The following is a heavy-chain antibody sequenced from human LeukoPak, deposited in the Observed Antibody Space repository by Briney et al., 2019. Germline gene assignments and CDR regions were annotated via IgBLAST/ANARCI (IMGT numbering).Heavy chain of an antibody. J-gene: IGHJ5*02. CDR1: GGTFSSYA. CDR2: IIPIFGTA. V-gene: IGHV1-69*05. CDR3: ARDLAAYYGSGSTPGWFDP. D-gene: IGHD3-10*01. Sequence: ASVKVSCKASGGTFSSYATSWVRQAPGQGLEWMGGIIPIFGTANYAQKFQGRVTITTDESTSTAYMELSSLRSEDTAVYYCARDLAAYYGSGSTPGWFDPWGQGTLVTVSS.